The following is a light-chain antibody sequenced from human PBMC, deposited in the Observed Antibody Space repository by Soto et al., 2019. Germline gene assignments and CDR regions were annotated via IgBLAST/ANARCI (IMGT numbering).Light chain of an antibody. V-gene: IGLV2-8*01. CDR3: SSRAGNTLYV. J-gene: IGLJ1*01. CDR2: QVT. Sequence: QSALTQPPSASGSPGQSVTISCTGTSSDVGAYNYVSWYQQHPGKAPKLLLYQVTKRPSGVPDRFSASKSGNTASLTVSGLQAGDEADYYCSSRAGNTLYVFATGTKLTVL. CDR1: SSDVGAYNY.